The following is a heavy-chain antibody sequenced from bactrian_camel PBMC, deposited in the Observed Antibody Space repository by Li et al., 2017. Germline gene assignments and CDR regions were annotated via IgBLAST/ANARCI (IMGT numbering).Heavy chain of an antibody. J-gene: IGHJ4*01. Sequence: HVQLVESGGGSVQAGGSLALSCAASSGYGPHKRCVGWFRQAPGKEREGVAVIDPEGSTSYADSLKGRFSISKDNVKNTAYLQMNSLKSEDTGVYYCAEGYCEVVAGSVDPEYEYSYWGQGTQVTVS. CDR3: AEGYCEVVAGSVDPEYEYSY. V-gene: IGHV3S63*01. CDR1: GYGPHKRC. D-gene: IGHD6*01. CDR2: IDPEGST.